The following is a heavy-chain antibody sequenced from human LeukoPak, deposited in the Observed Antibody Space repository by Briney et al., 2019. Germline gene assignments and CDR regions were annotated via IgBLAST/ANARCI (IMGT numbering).Heavy chain of an antibody. J-gene: IGHJ4*02. CDR2: ISDTGGIT. V-gene: IGHV3-23*01. Sequence: GGSLRLSCAPSGFIFSSSAMSWVRQAPGKGLEWVSSISDTGGITYYVDSVKGRFTCSRDNSRNTLYLQMNCLRAEDTAVYYCARISYSGSSFDYWGQGTLVTVSS. CDR3: ARISYSGSSFDY. D-gene: IGHD1-26*01. CDR1: GFIFSSSA.